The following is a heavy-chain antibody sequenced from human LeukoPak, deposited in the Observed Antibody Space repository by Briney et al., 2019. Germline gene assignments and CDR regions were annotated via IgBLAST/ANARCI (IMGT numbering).Heavy chain of an antibody. CDR2: IYHSGST. CDR1: GGSISSGGYY. Sequence: SETLSLTCTVSGGSISSGGYYWSWIRQPPGKGLEWIGYIYHSGSTYYNPSLKSRVTISVDRSKNRFSLKLSSVTAADTAVYYCARLKLGIAVAQYFDYWGQGTLVTVSS. J-gene: IGHJ4*02. CDR3: ARLKLGIAVAQYFDY. V-gene: IGHV4-30-2*01. D-gene: IGHD6-19*01.